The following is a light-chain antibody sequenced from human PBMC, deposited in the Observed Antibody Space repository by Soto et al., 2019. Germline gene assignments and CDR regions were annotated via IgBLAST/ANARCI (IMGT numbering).Light chain of an antibody. J-gene: IGKJ4*01. V-gene: IGKV1-5*03. Sequence: DIQMTQSPSTLSASVGDRVTITCRASQSISTWLAWYQQKPGKAPKLLIYKASNLEGGVPSRFSGSVSGTEFNITISSLQPDDFATYYCQQYNTYPLTVGGGTTVEIK. CDR3: QQYNTYPLT. CDR1: QSISTW. CDR2: KAS.